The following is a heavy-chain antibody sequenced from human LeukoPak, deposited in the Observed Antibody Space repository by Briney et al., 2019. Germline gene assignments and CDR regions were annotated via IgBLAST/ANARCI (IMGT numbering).Heavy chain of an antibody. Sequence: GGSLRLSCTASGFTFGNYAMSWVRQAPGTGLEWVSALSGSGSSTFYADSVKGRFTISRDNSKNTLYLQMRSLIFEDTAVYYCANVIIAAVGYEYFQYWGQGTLVSVSS. CDR1: GFTFGNYA. J-gene: IGHJ1*01. CDR2: LSGSGSST. D-gene: IGHD6-13*01. CDR3: ANVIIAAVGYEYFQY. V-gene: IGHV3-23*01.